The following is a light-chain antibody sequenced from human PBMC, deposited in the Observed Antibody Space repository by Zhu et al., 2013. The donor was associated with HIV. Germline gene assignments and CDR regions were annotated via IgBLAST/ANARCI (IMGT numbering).Light chain of an antibody. CDR1: QSVSSN. Sequence: DIVMTQSPATLSVSPGERATLSCRASQSVSSNLAWYQQKPGQAPRLLIYGASTRATGIPARFSGSGSGTDFTLTISSLEPEDFAVYYCHQRSNWPHSFGQGTKLEIK. CDR3: HQRSNWPHS. J-gene: IGKJ2*03. CDR2: GAS. V-gene: IGKV3-11*01.